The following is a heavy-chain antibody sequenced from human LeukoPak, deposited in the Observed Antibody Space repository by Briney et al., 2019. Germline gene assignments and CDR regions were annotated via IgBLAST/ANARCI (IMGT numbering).Heavy chain of an antibody. CDR1: GYTFTSYA. Sequence: ASVKVSCKASGYTFTSYAMNWVRQAPGQGLEWMGWINTNTGNPTYAQGFTGRFVFSLDTSVSTAYLQISSLKAEDTAVYYCARESPPRSPKNSGYNPGVDYWGQGTLVTVSS. CDR2: INTNTGNP. J-gene: IGHJ4*02. D-gene: IGHD5-12*01. CDR3: ARESPPRSPKNSGYNPGVDY. V-gene: IGHV7-4-1*02.